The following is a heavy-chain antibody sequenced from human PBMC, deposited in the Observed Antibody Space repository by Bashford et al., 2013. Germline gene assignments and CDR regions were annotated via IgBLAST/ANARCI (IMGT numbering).Heavy chain of an antibody. J-gene: IGHJ6*02. CDR2: INAGNGNT. CDR1: GYTFTSYA. Sequence: ASVKVSCKASGYTFTSYAMHWVRQAPGQRLEWMGWINAGNGNTKYSQKFQGRVTITRDTSASTAYMELSSLRSEDTAVYYCARGDCSGGSCYGIYYGMDVWGQGTTVTVSS. V-gene: IGHV1-3*01. D-gene: IGHD2-15*01. CDR3: ARGDCSGGSCYGIYYGMDV.